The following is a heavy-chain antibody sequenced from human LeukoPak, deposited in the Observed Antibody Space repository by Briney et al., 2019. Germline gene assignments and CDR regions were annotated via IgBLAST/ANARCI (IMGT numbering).Heavy chain of an antibody. CDR3: ARLLTAMGDFDY. Sequence: SETLSLTCAVYGGSFSGYYWSWIRQPPGKGLEWIGEINHSGSTNYNPSLKSRVTISVDTSKNQFSLKLSSVTAADTAVYYCARLLTAMGDFDYWGQGTLVTVSS. V-gene: IGHV4-34*01. D-gene: IGHD5-18*01. CDR1: GGSFSGYY. J-gene: IGHJ4*02. CDR2: INHSGST.